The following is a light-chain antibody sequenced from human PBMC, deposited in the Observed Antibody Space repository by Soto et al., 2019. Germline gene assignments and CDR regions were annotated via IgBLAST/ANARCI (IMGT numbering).Light chain of an antibody. V-gene: IGKV1-5*03. J-gene: IGKJ5*01. CDR1: QSISSW. Sequence: DIKMTQSPSTLSAFVGDRVSITCRASQSISSWLAWYQQKPGKAPQLLIYKASTLQSGVPSRFSGSGSGTEFTLTISSLQPGASATYYYEQYHSSFTFGPGTRMEIK. CDR2: KAS. CDR3: EQYHSSFT.